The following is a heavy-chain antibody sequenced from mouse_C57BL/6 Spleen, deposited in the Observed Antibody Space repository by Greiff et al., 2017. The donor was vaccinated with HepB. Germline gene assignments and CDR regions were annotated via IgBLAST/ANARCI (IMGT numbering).Heavy chain of an antibody. CDR1: GFNIKDYY. Sequence: EVQLQQSGAELVRPGASVKLSCTASGFNIKDYYMHWVKQRPEQGLEWIGRIDPEDGDTEYAPKFQGKATMTADTSSNTAYLQLSSLTSEDTAVYYCTTSYRNYGGWYFDVWGTGTTVTVSS. D-gene: IGHD2-5*01. CDR3: TTSYRNYGGWYFDV. CDR2: IDPEDGDT. V-gene: IGHV14-1*01. J-gene: IGHJ1*03.